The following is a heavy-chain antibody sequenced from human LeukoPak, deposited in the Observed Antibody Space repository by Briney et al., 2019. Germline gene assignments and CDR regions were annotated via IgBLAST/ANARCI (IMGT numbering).Heavy chain of an antibody. CDR3: ARELDSSGYFDY. V-gene: IGHV3-53*01. CDR2: IYRGGST. CDR1: GFTVSSNY. D-gene: IGHD3-22*01. Sequence: GGSLRLSCAASGFTVSSNYMSWVRQAPGKGLEWVSVIYRGGSTYYADSVKGRFTISRDNSRNTLYLQMNSLRAEDTAVYYCARELDSSGYFDYWGQGTLVTVSS. J-gene: IGHJ4*02.